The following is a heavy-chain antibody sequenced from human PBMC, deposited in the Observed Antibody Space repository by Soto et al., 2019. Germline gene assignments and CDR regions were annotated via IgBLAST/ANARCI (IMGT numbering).Heavy chain of an antibody. Sequence: QVQLVQSGAEVKKTGCSVKVSCKASGGTLRGNFISWVRQAPGQRLEWMGGIIPITQSTHYAQKFQDRLTVTADPSTNTVHMDLGSLSSVDTALYYCTTATSTLVTPGLFHYWGQGTLVTVSS. V-gene: IGHV1-69*01. D-gene: IGHD4-4*01. CDR1: GGTLRGNF. J-gene: IGHJ4*02. CDR2: IIPITQST. CDR3: TTATSTLVTPGLFHY.